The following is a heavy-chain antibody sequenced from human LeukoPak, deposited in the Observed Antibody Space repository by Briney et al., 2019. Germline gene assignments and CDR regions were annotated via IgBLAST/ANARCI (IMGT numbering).Heavy chain of an antibody. CDR3: ARHSTVGATRIDY. D-gene: IGHD1-26*01. V-gene: IGHV4-59*08. J-gene: IGHJ4*02. Sequence: SGTLSLTCAGSGGSISSSNWWSWIRQPPGKGLEWIGYIYYSGSTNYNPSLKSRVTISVDTSKNQFSLKLSSVTAADTAVYYCARHSTVGATRIDYWGQGTLVTVSS. CDR1: GGSISSSNW. CDR2: IYYSGST.